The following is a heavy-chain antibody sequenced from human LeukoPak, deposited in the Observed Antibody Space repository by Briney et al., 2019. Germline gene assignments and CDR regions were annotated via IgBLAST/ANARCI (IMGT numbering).Heavy chain of an antibody. Sequence: GGSLRLSCAASGFTFSNYKMNWVRQAPGKGLEWVSYISSSGSIIYYSDSVKGRFTISRDNAKNSLYLQMNSLRAEDTAVYYCARGTIAAAGYYYFDYWGQGTQVTVSS. D-gene: IGHD6-13*01. V-gene: IGHV3-48*03. J-gene: IGHJ4*02. CDR1: GFTFSNYK. CDR2: ISSSGSII. CDR3: ARGTIAAAGYYYFDY.